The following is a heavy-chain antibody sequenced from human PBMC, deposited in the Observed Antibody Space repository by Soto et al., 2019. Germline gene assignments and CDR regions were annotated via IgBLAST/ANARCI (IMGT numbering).Heavy chain of an antibody. D-gene: IGHD2-15*01. CDR1: GFTFISYA. CDR2: ISYDGSNK. Sequence: QVQLVESGGGVVQPGRSLRLSCVASGFTFISYAMHWVRQAPGKGLEWVAVISYDGSNKYYADSVKGRFTISRDNSKKTLYLQMNSRRSEDTAVYYCARDREGYCTGGSCYEYGMDVWGQGTTVTVSS. J-gene: IGHJ6*02. CDR3: ARDREGYCTGGSCYEYGMDV. V-gene: IGHV3-30-3*01.